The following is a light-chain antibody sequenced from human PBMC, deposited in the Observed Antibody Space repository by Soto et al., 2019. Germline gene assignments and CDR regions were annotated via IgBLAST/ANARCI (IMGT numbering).Light chain of an antibody. J-gene: IGLJ1*01. CDR1: SSDIGAFNY. V-gene: IGLV2-14*01. Sequence: QSALTQPASVSGSPGQSITISCTGSSSDIGAFNYVAWYQQHPGKAPKLIIHGVTNRPSGVSSRFSGSKSDYTASLTISGLQADDEADYYCSSYTTAFFYVFGTGTKLTVL. CDR2: GVT. CDR3: SSYTTAFFYV.